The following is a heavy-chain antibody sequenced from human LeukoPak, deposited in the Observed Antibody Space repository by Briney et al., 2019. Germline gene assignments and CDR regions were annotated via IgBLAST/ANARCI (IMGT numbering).Heavy chain of an antibody. D-gene: IGHD1-26*01. J-gene: IGHJ5*02. CDR3: ARDHLTNSGSSFDP. CDR1: GGSFSGYY. Sequence: SETLSLTCAVYGGSFSGYYWSWIRQPPGKGLEWIGEINHSGSTNYNPSLKSRVTISVDTSKNQFSLKLSSVTAADTAVYYCARDHLTNSGSSFDPWGQGTLVTVSS. V-gene: IGHV4-34*01. CDR2: INHSGST.